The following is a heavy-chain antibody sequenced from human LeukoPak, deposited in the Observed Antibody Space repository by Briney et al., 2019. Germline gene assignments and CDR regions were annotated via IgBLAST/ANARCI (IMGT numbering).Heavy chain of an antibody. V-gene: IGHV3-66*01. Sequence: GGSLRLSCAASGFTVSGNYMSWVRQAPGKGLEWVSVIYSGGSTYYADSVKGRFTISRDNSKNTLYLQMNSLRAEDTAVYYCARVKYCSGGSCYLFDYWGQGTLVTVSS. CDR1: GFTVSGNY. J-gene: IGHJ4*02. D-gene: IGHD2-15*01. CDR2: IYSGGST. CDR3: ARVKYCSGGSCYLFDY.